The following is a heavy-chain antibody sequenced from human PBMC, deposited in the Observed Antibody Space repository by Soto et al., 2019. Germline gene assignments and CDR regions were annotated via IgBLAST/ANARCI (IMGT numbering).Heavy chain of an antibody. CDR2: LKSDNGGA. V-gene: IGHV1-2*02. Sequence: ASVKVSCKASGYTFTGHCMHWIRQLSGKRLEYLGWLKSDNGGAYYAPKFQGRVTFTRDTSTSTAYMELSGLQSDDTAVYFCARDLCPLGSGSPCPFYGLDFWGQGTTVTVSS. J-gene: IGHJ6*02. CDR3: ARDLCPLGSGSPCPFYGLDF. D-gene: IGHD3-10*01. CDR1: GYTFTGHC.